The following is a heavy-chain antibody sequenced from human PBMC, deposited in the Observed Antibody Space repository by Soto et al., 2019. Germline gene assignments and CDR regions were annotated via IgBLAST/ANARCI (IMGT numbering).Heavy chain of an antibody. D-gene: IGHD6-13*01. J-gene: IGHJ4*02. CDR3: AKMYSSSLYYFDY. CDR2: ISGSSDTI. Sequence: GGSLRLSCAASGFTLSSYNMNWVRQAPGKGLEWVSYISGSSDTIYYADSVKGRFTISRDNAKNSLYLQMNSLRAEDTAVYYCAKMYSSSLYYFDYWGQGTLVTVSS. CDR1: GFTLSSYN. V-gene: IGHV3-48*01.